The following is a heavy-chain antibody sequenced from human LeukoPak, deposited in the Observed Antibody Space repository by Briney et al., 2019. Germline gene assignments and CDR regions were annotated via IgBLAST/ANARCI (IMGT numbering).Heavy chain of an antibody. V-gene: IGHV3-30-3*01. CDR1: GFPFSSYA. Sequence: GSLRLSCAASGFPFSSYAMHWVRQAPGKGLEGVAVISYDGSNKYYADSVKGRFTISRDNSKNTLYLQMNSLRAEDTAVYYCATLPQRGFDYWGQGTLVTVSS. CDR2: ISYDGSNK. CDR3: ATLPQRGFDY. J-gene: IGHJ4*02.